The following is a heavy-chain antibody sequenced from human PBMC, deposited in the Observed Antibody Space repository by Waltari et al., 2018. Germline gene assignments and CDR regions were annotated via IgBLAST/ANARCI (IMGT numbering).Heavy chain of an antibody. D-gene: IGHD1-20*01. J-gene: IGHJ4*02. CDR1: GFTFITHA. V-gene: IGHV3-23*01. CDR2: ISVSDAT. CDR3: AKPFYNWDDPLDS. Sequence: EVQLLESGGDLVQPGGSLRLSCEASGFTFITHAINWVRQAPGKGLEWGSSISVSDATYYADSVKGRFTISRDNSDNTVYLQMNSLRADDTAVYYCAKPFYNWDDPLDSWGQGTLVTVSS.